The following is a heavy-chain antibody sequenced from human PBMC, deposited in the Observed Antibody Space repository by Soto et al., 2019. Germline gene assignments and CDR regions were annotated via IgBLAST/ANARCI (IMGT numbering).Heavy chain of an antibody. D-gene: IGHD5-12*01. Sequence: QVQLQESGPGLVKPSETLSLTCTVSGGSISSYYWSWIRQPPGRGLEWIGYIYYSGSTNYNPSLKSRVTISVDTSKNQFSLKLSSVTAADTAVYYCARAITINWFDPWGQGTLVTVSS. J-gene: IGHJ5*02. CDR3: ARAITINWFDP. CDR1: GGSISSYY. CDR2: IYYSGST. V-gene: IGHV4-59*01.